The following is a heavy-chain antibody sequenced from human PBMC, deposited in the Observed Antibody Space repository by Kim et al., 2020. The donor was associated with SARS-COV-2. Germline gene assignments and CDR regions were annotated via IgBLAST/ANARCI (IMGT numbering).Heavy chain of an antibody. CDR3: NTNIMMVTRDAQYHMDV. D-gene: IGHD3-22*01. V-gene: IGHV3-15*07. CDR2: IQGQTAGGTT. CDR1: GITLRNAC. Sequence: GGSLRLSCGGSGITLRNACMSWVRQAPGKGLEWVGIIQGQTAGGTTDYAAPVNGRFSISSDESNNTVYLQMNSLRTDDTAVYYCNTNIMMVTRDAQYHMDVWSKGTPVAVSS. J-gene: IGHJ6*04.